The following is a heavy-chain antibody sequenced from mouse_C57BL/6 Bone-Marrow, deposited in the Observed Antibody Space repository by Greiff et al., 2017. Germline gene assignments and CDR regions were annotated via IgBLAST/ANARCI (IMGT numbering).Heavy chain of an antibody. V-gene: IGHV1-55*01. CDR1: GYTFTSYW. Sequence: QVQLQQSGAELVKPGASVKMSCKASGYTFTSYWITWVKQRPGQGLEWIGDIYPGSGSTNYNEKFKSKATLTVDTSSSTAYMQLSSLTSEYSAVYCCARPYDSNYWYFDVWGKGTTVTVSA. CDR3: ARPYDSNYWYFDV. CDR2: IYPGSGST. D-gene: IGHD2-5*01. J-gene: IGHJ1*03.